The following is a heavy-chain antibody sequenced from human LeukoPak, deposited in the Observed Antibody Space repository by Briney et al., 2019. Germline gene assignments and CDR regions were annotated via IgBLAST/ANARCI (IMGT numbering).Heavy chain of an antibody. V-gene: IGHV4-39*07. J-gene: IGHJ2*01. CDR2: IYYSGST. CDR3: ARDPLNKVVVTL. CDR1: GGSISSSSYY. D-gene: IGHD2-21*02. Sequence: SESLSLTCTVSGGSISSSSYYWGWIRQPPGKGLEWIGSIYYSGSTYYNPSLKSRVTISVDTSKNQFSLKLSSVTAADTAVYYCARDPLNKVVVTLWGRGTLVTVSS.